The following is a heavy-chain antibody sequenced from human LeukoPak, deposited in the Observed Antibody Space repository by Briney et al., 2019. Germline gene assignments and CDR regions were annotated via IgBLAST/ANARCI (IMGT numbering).Heavy chain of an antibody. D-gene: IGHD2-15*01. J-gene: IGHJ4*02. CDR2: ISASGTLT. V-gene: IGHV3-48*03. CDR1: GFSFSSYE. CDR3: AKDLVVVVAATLGLGNY. Sequence: GGSLRLSCAASGFSFSSYEMNWVRQAPGKGLEWISYISASGTLTHYADSVEGRFTISRDNAKNSLYLQMNSLRAEDTAVYYCAKDLVVVVAATLGLGNYWGQGTLVTVSS.